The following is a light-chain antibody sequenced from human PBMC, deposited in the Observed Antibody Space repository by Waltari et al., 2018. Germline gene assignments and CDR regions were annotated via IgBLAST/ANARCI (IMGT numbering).Light chain of an antibody. J-gene: IGLJ2*01. CDR1: SSNLGSNT. V-gene: IGLV1-44*01. CDR2: SNN. Sequence: QSVLTQPPSASGSPGQRVTIPCSGSSSNLGSNTVNWYQHLPGTAPKLLIYSNNHRPSGVPDRFSGSKAGTSASLAIGGRQSEDEADYYCAVWDDSLNGVVFGGGTKLTVL. CDR3: AVWDDSLNGVV.